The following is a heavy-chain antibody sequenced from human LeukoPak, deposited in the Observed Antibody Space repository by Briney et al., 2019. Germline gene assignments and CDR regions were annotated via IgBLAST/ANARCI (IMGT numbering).Heavy chain of an antibody. CDR1: GFTFSNYS. Sequence: GGSLRLSCAASGFTFSNYSMTWVRQAPGKGLEWVSSISGSDTSTYYADSVKGGFTISRDNSKNTLELQMDSLRAEDTAVYYCTKARSASSSSCYNYWGQGILVTVSS. D-gene: IGHD2-2*02. CDR3: TKARSASSSSCYNY. V-gene: IGHV3-23*01. J-gene: IGHJ4*02. CDR2: ISGSDTST.